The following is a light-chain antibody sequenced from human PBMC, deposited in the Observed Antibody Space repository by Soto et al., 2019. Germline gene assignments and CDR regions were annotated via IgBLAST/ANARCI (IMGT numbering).Light chain of an antibody. J-gene: IGKJ1*01. CDR2: DAS. CDR3: QQYNSYPWT. Sequence: DIQMTQSPSTLSGSVGDRVTITCRASQTISSWLAWYQQKTGKDPXLLIYDASSLESGVPSRFSGSGSGTAFTLTISSLQHDDFATYYCQQYNSYPWTFGQGTKVDI. V-gene: IGKV1-5*01. CDR1: QTISSW.